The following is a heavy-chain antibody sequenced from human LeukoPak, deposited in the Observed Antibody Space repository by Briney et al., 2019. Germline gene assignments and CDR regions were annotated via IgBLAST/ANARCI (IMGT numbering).Heavy chain of an antibody. CDR3: ARGNRDSSGFYFYYGMDV. CDR2: ISWDSRNI. V-gene: IGHV3-9*01. CDR1: GFTFDDYA. D-gene: IGHD6-19*01. Sequence: GRSLRLSCAASGFTFDDYAVFWVRQVPGEGLEWVSGISWDSRNIGYAASVKGRFTTSRDNGKKSVYLQINSLRAEDTALYYCARGNRDSSGFYFYYGMDVWGQGTMVTVSS. J-gene: IGHJ6*02.